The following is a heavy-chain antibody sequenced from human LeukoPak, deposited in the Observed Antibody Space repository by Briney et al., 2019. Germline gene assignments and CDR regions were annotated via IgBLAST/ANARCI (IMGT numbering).Heavy chain of an antibody. CDR3: AREPVTIGNAYYYMDV. V-gene: IGHV1-18*01. D-gene: IGHD4-17*01. Sequence: GASGKVSCKASGYTFTSYGISWVRQAPGQGLEWMGWISAYNGNTNYAQKLQGRVTMTTDTSTSTAYMELRSLRSDDTAVYYCAREPVTIGNAYYYMDVWGKGTTVTVSS. CDR2: ISAYNGNT. CDR1: GYTFTSYG. J-gene: IGHJ6*03.